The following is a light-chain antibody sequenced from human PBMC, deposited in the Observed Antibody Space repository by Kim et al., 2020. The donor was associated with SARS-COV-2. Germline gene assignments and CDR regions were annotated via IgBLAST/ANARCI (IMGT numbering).Light chain of an antibody. CDR2: AAS. J-gene: IGKJ2*01. Sequence: IHLTQSPPSLSASVGDRVTITCRTSHGISGYLAWHQQKPGKDPKLLIYAASTLHSGVPSRFSGSGSGTEFTLTISSLQPEDFATYYCQQLNSYPPTFGQGTKLEI. CDR3: QQLNSYPPT. V-gene: IGKV1-9*01. CDR1: HGISGY.